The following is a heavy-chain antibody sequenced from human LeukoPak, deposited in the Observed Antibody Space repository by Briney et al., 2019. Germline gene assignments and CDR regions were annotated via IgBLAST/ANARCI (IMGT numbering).Heavy chain of an antibody. CDR1: GGSISSYY. CDR3: ARALATGTYASFDY. CDR2: IYYSGST. V-gene: IGHV4-59*01. Sequence: PSETLSLTCTVSGGSISSYYWSWIRQPPGKGLEWIGYIYYSGSTNYNPSLKSRVTISVDTSKNQFSLKLSSVTAADTAVYYCARALATGTYASFDYWGQGTLVTVSS. D-gene: IGHD1-1*01. J-gene: IGHJ4*02.